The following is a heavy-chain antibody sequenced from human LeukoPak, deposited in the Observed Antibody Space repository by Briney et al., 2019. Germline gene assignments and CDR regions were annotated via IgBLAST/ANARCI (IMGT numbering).Heavy chain of an antibody. Sequence: GGSLRLSCAASGFTFSSYWMHWVRQAPGKGLVWVSRIKSDGSTNYADSVKGRFTISRDNAKNTLSLQMNSLGADDTGVYYCARAPSEIGGYYPEYFRHWGQGTLVTVSS. CDR2: IKSDGST. CDR3: ARAPSEIGGYYPEYFRH. CDR1: GFTFSSYW. D-gene: IGHD3-22*01. J-gene: IGHJ1*01. V-gene: IGHV3-74*01.